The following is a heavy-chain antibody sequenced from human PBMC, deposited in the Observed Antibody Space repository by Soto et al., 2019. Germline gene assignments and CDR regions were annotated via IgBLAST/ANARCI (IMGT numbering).Heavy chain of an antibody. CDR3: ARKRYDFWSGYYGPYYYCGMDV. Sequence: GASVKVSCKASGGTFSSYAISWVRQAPGQGLEWMGGIIPIFGTANYAQKFQGRVTITADESTSTAYMELSSLRSEDTAVYYCARKRYDFWSGYYGPYYYCGMDVWGQGTTVTVSS. D-gene: IGHD3-3*01. J-gene: IGHJ6*02. CDR1: GGTFSSYA. CDR2: IIPIFGTA. V-gene: IGHV1-69*13.